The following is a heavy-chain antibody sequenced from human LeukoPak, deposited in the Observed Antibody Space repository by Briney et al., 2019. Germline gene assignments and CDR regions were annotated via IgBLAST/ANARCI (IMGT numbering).Heavy chain of an antibody. D-gene: IGHD3-22*01. CDR1: GFTFSSYS. CDR2: ISSSSSTI. V-gene: IGHV3-48*01. Sequence: GGSLRLSCAASGFTFSSYSMNWVRQAPGKGLEWVSYISSSSSTIYYADSVKGRFTISRDNAKNSLYLQMNSLRAEDTAVYYCARMNYDSSGYYYLGYWGQGTLVTVSS. J-gene: IGHJ4*02. CDR3: ARMNYDSSGYYYLGY.